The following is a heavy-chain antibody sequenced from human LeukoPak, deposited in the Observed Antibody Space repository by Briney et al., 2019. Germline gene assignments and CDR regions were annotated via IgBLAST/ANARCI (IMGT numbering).Heavy chain of an antibody. V-gene: IGHV3-23*01. CDR3: AKAVRGYSSSSDY. CDR1: GFTFSSYA. J-gene: IGHJ4*02. Sequence: HPGGSLRLSCAASGFTFSSYAMSWVRQAPGKGLEWVSVVSGSGGSTYYADSVKGRFTISRDNSKNTLYLQMNSLRAGDTAVYYCAKAVRGYSSSSDYWGQGTLVTVSS. D-gene: IGHD6-13*01. CDR2: VSGSGGST.